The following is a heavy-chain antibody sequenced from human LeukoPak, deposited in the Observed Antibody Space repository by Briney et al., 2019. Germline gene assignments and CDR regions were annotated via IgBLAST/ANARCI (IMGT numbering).Heavy chain of an antibody. CDR1: GFAFSSYA. CDR2: ISGSGGST. J-gene: IGHJ4*02. D-gene: IGHD6-19*01. V-gene: IGHV3-23*01. Sequence: GGSLRLSCAAYGFAFSSYAMSWVRQAPGKGLEWVSAISGSGGSTYYADSVKGRFTISRDNSKNTLYLQMNSLRAEDTAVYYCAKVPAGYSSGWYVDYWGQGTLVTVSS. CDR3: AKVPAGYSSGWYVDY.